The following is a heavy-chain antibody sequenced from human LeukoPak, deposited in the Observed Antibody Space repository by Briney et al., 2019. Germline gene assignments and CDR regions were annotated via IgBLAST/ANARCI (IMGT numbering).Heavy chain of an antibody. V-gene: IGHV3-74*01. D-gene: IGHD1-26*01. CDR3: AREAHRGSYKGDFDY. CDR2: INSDGSIS. J-gene: IGHJ4*02. Sequence: GGSLRLSCAASGFTFSTYWMHWARHAPGKGLVWVSRINSDGSISAYGDSVKGRFTISRDNAKNSLYLQMNSLRAEDTAVYYCAREAHRGSYKGDFDYWGQGTLVTVSS. CDR1: GFTFSTYW.